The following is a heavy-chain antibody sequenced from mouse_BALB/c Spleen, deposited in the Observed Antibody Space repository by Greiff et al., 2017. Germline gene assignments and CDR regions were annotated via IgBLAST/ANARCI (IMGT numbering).Heavy chain of an antibody. CDR3: ARAGGYYAMDY. CDR1: GYSITSGYY. CDR2: ISYDGSN. J-gene: IGHJ4*01. Sequence: EVQLQESGPGLVKPSQSLSLTCSVTGYSITSGYYWNWIRQFPGNKLEWMGYISYDGSNNYNPSLKNRISITRDTSKNQFFLKLKSVTTEDTATYYCARAGGYYAMDYWGQGTSVTVSS. V-gene: IGHV3-6*02.